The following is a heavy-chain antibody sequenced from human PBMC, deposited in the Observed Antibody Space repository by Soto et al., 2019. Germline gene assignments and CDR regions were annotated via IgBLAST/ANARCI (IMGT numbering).Heavy chain of an antibody. CDR3: ARATVEMADDAFDI. CDR2: INPNSGGT. J-gene: IGHJ3*02. V-gene: IGHV1-2*04. CDR1: GYTFTGYY. D-gene: IGHD6-19*01. Sequence: ASVKVSCKASGYTFTGYYMHWVRQAPGQGLEWMGWINPNSGGTNYAQKFQGWVTMTRDTSISTAYMELSRLRSDDTAVYYCARATVEMADDAFDIWGQGTMVTVS.